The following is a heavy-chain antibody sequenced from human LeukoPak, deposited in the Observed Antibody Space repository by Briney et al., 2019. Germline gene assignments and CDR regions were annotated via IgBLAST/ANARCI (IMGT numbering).Heavy chain of an antibody. V-gene: IGHV5-10-1*01. CDR2: IDPSDSYT. CDR3: ARHPGDCGGDCYAAEFQH. J-gene: IGHJ1*01. Sequence: GGSLQISSKGSGCFFTSYWISWLRQLPGKGLEWMGRIDPSDSYTNYSPSFQGDVTISADKSISTAYLQWSSLKASDTAMYYCARHPGDCGGDCYAAEFQHWGQGTLVTVSS. D-gene: IGHD2-21*02. CDR1: GCFFTSYW.